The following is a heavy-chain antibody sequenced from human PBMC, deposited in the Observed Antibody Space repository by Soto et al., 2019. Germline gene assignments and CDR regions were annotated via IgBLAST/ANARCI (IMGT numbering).Heavy chain of an antibody. CDR2: IYWNDDK. CDR3: AHRSQGGISGSFAAFYI. Sequence: RIITNTETVFRFRLRTSGVGVDWIRQPPGKALEWLALIYWNDDKRYSPSLKSRITITKETSKKQVVLKMTNMDPVDTANDFCAHRSQGGISGSFAAFYIWG. J-gene: IGHJ3*02. CDR1: RFRLRTSGVG. D-gene: IGHD1-20*01. V-gene: IGHV2-5*01.